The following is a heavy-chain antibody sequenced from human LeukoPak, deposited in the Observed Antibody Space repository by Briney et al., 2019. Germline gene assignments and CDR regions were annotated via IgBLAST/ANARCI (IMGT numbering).Heavy chain of an antibody. CDR3: ARGLYSSSWYFSHFDY. CDR2: INHSGST. Sequence: SETLSLTCAVYGGSFSGYYWSWIRQPPGKGLEWIGEINHSGSTNYNPFLKSRVTISVDTSKNQFSLKLSSVAAADTAVYYCARGLYSSSWYFSHFDYWGQGTLVTVSS. D-gene: IGHD6-13*01. CDR1: GGSFSGYY. J-gene: IGHJ4*02. V-gene: IGHV4-34*01.